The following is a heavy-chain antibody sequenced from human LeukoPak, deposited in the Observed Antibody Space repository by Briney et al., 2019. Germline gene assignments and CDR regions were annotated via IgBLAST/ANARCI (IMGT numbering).Heavy chain of an antibody. Sequence: GASVKVSCKASGYTFTSYYMHWVRQAPGQGLEWMGIINPSGGSTSYAQKFQGRVTMTRDMSTSTVYMELSSLRSEDAAVYYCARETTVTTHDFDYWGQGTLVTVSS. J-gene: IGHJ4*02. CDR2: INPSGGST. D-gene: IGHD4-17*01. CDR3: ARETTVTTHDFDY. V-gene: IGHV1-46*01. CDR1: GYTFTSYY.